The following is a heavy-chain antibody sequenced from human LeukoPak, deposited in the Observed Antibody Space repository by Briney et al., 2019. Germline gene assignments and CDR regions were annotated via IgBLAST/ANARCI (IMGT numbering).Heavy chain of an antibody. J-gene: IGHJ4*02. CDR2: IYYSGST. CDR1: GGSISSSSYY. CDR3: ARHSSWLYSSSWYVDY. Sequence: SETLSLTCTVSGGSISSSSYYWGWIRQPPGKGLEWIGSIYYSGSTYYNPSLKSRVTISVDTSKNQFSLKLSSVTAADTAVYYCARHSSWLYSSSWYVDYWGQGTLVTVSS. D-gene: IGHD6-13*01. V-gene: IGHV4-39*01.